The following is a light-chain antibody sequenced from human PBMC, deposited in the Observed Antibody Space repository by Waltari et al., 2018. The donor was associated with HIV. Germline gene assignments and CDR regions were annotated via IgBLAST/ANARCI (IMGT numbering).Light chain of an antibody. CDR1: SSNTGNNY. J-gene: IGLJ2*01. V-gene: IGLV1-51*01. Sequence: QSVLTQPPSASAAPGQKVAISSPGSSSNTGNNYVSWYQHFPGTAPKLLIYENNKRPSGIPDRFSGSKSGTTATLGITGLQTGDEADYYCEAWDLSLSAVVFGGGTRLTVL. CDR3: EAWDLSLSAVV. CDR2: ENN.